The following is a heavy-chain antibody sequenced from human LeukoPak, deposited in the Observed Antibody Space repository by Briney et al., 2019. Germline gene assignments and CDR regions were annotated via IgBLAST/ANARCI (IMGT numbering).Heavy chain of an antibody. CDR1: GFTFSSYA. V-gene: IGHV3-30-3*01. J-gene: IGHJ4*02. Sequence: GRSLRLSCAASGFTFSSYAMHWVRQAPGKGLEWVAVISYDGSSKYYADSVKGRFTISRDNSKNTLYLQMNSLRAEDTAVYYCARDAGIAVAGNFDYWGQGTLVTVSS. CDR2: ISYDGSSK. CDR3: ARDAGIAVAGNFDY. D-gene: IGHD6-19*01.